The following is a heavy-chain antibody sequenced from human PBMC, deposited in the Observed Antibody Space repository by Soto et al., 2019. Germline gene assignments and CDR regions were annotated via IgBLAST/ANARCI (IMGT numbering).Heavy chain of an antibody. CDR2: VNPKSGNT. D-gene: IGHD2-2*02. Sequence: QVQLVQSGAEVKKPGASVKVSCKASGYSFSTYDINWVRQAAGQGLEWMGWVNPKSGNTDYAQRFRGRDTMTSNTSISTAYMELSALTPEDTAVYYCARPYCDSTSCYTDWFDPWGQGTLVTVSS. J-gene: IGHJ5*02. V-gene: IGHV1-8*01. CDR1: GYSFSTYD. CDR3: ARPYCDSTSCYTDWFDP.